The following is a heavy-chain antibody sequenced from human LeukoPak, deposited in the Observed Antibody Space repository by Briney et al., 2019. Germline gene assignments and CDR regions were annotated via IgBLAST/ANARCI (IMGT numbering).Heavy chain of an antibody. J-gene: IGHJ5*02. CDR2: IYYSGST. Sequence: PSETLSLTCTVSGGSISSYYWSWIRQPPGKGLEWIGYIYYSGSTNYNPSLKSRVTISVDTSKNQFSLKLGSVTAADTAVYYCARTPRDFSGWFDPWGQGTLVTVSS. CDR3: ARTPRDFSGWFDP. D-gene: IGHD3-3*01. CDR1: GGSISSYY. V-gene: IGHV4-59*01.